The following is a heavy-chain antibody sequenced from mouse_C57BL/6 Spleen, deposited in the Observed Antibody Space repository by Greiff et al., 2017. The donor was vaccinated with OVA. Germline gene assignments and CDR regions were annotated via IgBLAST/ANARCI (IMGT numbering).Heavy chain of an antibody. V-gene: IGHV1-26*01. Sequence: EVQLQQSGPELVKPGASVKISCKASGYTFTDYYMNWVKQSHGKSLEWIGDINPNNGGTSYNQKFKGKATLTVDKSSSTAYMELRSLTSEDSAVYYCAREGDGYWYFDVWGTGTTVTVSS. CDR2: INPNNGGT. CDR3: AREGDGYWYFDV. CDR1: GYTFTDYY. J-gene: IGHJ1*03. D-gene: IGHD2-3*01.